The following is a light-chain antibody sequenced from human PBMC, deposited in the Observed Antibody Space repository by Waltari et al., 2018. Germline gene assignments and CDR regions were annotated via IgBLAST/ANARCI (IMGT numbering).Light chain of an antibody. CDR1: KSVSRA. CDR2: GAS. CDR3: QPNLRLPVT. J-gene: IGKJ1*01. Sequence: EIVLTQSPGTLSLSLGERATVSCRASKSVSRALAWYQQKHGQAPSLLIYGASTRATGIPNMFSGSGSGKDFSLTISRLEPDDFAVYYCQPNLRLPVTIGQGTTVEI. V-gene: IGKV3-20*01.